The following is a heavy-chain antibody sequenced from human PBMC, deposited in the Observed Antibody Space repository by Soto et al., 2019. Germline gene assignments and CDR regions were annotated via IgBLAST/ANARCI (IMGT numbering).Heavy chain of an antibody. Sequence: QVQLVQSGAEVKKPGASVNVSCKASGYSFHTYAITWVRQAPGQGLEGVGWISGYNGNTHYAQKFQGRVTLTTDIPTKTAFMELRSVTSDDTAVYSCAREYGMDVWGQGTTVTVSS. CDR1: GYSFHTYA. V-gene: IGHV1-18*01. CDR3: AREYGMDV. CDR2: ISGYNGNT. J-gene: IGHJ6*02.